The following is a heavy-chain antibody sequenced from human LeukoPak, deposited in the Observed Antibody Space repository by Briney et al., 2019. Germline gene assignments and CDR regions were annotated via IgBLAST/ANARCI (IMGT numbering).Heavy chain of an antibody. CDR3: ARVEAYGSGSYPDY. V-gene: IGHV4-34*01. Sequence: PSETLSLTCAVYGGSFSGYYWSWIRQPPGKGQEWIGEINHSGSTNYNPSLKSRVTISVDTSKNQFSLKLSSVTAADTAVYYCARVEAYGSGSYPDYWGQGTLVTVSS. CDR1: GGSFSGYY. CDR2: INHSGST. J-gene: IGHJ4*02. D-gene: IGHD3-10*01.